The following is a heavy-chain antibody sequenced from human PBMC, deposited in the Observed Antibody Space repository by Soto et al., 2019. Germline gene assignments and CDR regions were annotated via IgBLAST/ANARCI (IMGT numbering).Heavy chain of an antibody. Sequence: SQTLSLTCAISGDSVSSNSAAWNWIRQSPSRGLEWLGRTYYRSKWYNDYAVSVKSRITINPGTSKNQFSLQLNSVTPEDTAVYYCARGGGRSPYYYYGMDVWGQGTTVTVSS. CDR2: TYYRSKWYN. D-gene: IGHD3-16*01. V-gene: IGHV6-1*01. J-gene: IGHJ6*02. CDR1: GDSVSSNSAA. CDR3: ARGGGRSPYYYYGMDV.